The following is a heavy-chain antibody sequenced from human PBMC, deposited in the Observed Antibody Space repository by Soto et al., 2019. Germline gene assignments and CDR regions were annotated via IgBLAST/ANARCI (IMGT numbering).Heavy chain of an antibody. CDR3: ARERVWDSSGYYGHGMDV. D-gene: IGHD3-22*01. Sequence: QVQLVESGGGVVQPGRSLRLSCAASGFTFSSYAMHWVRQAPGKGLEWVAVISYDGSNKYYADSVKGRFTISRDNSKNTLYLQMNSLRAEDTAVYYCARERVWDSSGYYGHGMDVWGQGTTVTVCS. V-gene: IGHV3-30-3*01. CDR2: ISYDGSNK. J-gene: IGHJ6*02. CDR1: GFTFSSYA.